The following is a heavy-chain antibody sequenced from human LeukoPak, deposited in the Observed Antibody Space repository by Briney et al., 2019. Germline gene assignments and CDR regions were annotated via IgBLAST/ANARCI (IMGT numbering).Heavy chain of an antibody. V-gene: IGHV3-9*01. Sequence: GGSLRLSCAASGFTFDEYYMHWVRQAPGKGLEWVSVISWDSGSIDYADSVKGRFTISRDNAKNSLYLQMNSLRAEDTALYYCAKDKSFLYYGSGSDADYWGQGTLVTVSS. J-gene: IGHJ4*02. CDR1: GFTFDEYY. CDR2: ISWDSGSI. D-gene: IGHD3-10*01. CDR3: AKDKSFLYYGSGSDADY.